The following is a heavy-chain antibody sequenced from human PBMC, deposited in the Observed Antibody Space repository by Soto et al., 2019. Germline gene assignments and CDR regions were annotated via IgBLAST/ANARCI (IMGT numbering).Heavy chain of an antibody. J-gene: IGHJ4*02. D-gene: IGHD3-9*01. Sequence: QVQLQQWGAGLLKPSETLSLTCAVYGGSFSGYYWSWIRQSPGKGLEWIGEINHSGSTNYNPSLKSRVTISVDTSKNQFSLKLSSVTAADTAVYYCARGRYFDDWGQGTLVTVSS. V-gene: IGHV4-34*01. CDR2: INHSGST. CDR3: ARGRYFDD. CDR1: GGSFSGYY.